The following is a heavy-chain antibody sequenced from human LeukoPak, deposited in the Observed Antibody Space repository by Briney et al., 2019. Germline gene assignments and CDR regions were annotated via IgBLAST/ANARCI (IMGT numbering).Heavy chain of an antibody. J-gene: IGHJ6*03. CDR3: AKVGITMVRGVRYYYYYYMDV. CDR1: GFTFSSYA. V-gene: IGHV3-23*01. Sequence: GSLRLSCAASGFTFSSYAMSWVRQAPGKGLEWVSAISGSGGSTYYADSVKGRFTISRDNSKNTLYLQMNSLRAEDTAVYYCAKVGITMVRGVRYYYYYYMDVWGKGTTVTISS. CDR2: ISGSGGST. D-gene: IGHD3-10*01.